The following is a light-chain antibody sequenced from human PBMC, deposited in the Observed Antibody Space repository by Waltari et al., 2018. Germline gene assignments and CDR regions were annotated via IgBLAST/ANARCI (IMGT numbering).Light chain of an antibody. CDR2: KDT. CDR3: QSPDSSGSYVV. V-gene: IGLV3-25*02. Sequence: SYELTQPPSVSVSPGQTARITCSGDALSKQYAYWYQQKPGQAPVLVLYKDTERPTGIPGRFAGSSSGTTVTLTISGVQAEEEADYHCQSPDSSGSYVVFGGGTKLTVL. J-gene: IGLJ2*01. CDR1: ALSKQY.